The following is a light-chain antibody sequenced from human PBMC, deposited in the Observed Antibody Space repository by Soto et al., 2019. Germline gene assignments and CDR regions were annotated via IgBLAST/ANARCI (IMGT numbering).Light chain of an antibody. Sequence: EIILTQSPDTLSLSPGERATLSCRASQTVSSNYLAWCQQRPGQAPRLLIYGASTRATGIPARFSGSGSGTDFTLTISRLEPEDFAVYYCQQYDTTPMYTFGQGTRLEI. V-gene: IGKV3-20*01. CDR2: GAS. CDR3: QQYDTTPMYT. J-gene: IGKJ5*01. CDR1: QTVSSNY.